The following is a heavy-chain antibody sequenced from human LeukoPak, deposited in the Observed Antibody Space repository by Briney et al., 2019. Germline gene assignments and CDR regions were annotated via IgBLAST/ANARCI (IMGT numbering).Heavy chain of an antibody. CDR3: ARGKYSYGYSYRSYGMAV. CDR1: GGSFSGYY. J-gene: IGHJ6*02. Sequence: SETLSLTCAVYGGSFSGYYWSWIRQPPGKGLEWIGEINHSGSTNYNPSLKSRVTISVDTSKNQFSLKLSSVTAADTAVYYCARGKYSYGYSYRSYGMAVWGQGTTVTVSS. V-gene: IGHV4-34*01. D-gene: IGHD5-18*01. CDR2: INHSGST.